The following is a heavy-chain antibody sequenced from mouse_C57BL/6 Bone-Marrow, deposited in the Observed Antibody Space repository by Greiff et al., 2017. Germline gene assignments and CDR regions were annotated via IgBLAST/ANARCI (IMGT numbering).Heavy chain of an antibody. CDR2: INPGSGGT. Sequence: QVQLKESGAELVRPGTSVKVSCKASGYAFTNYLIEWVKQRPGQGLEWIGVINPGSGGTNYNEKFKGKATLTADKSSSTAYMQLRSLTSEDSAVYFCARWGGSSPFDYWGQGTTLTVSS. V-gene: IGHV1-54*01. D-gene: IGHD1-1*01. CDR1: GYAFTNYL. CDR3: ARWGGSSPFDY. J-gene: IGHJ2*01.